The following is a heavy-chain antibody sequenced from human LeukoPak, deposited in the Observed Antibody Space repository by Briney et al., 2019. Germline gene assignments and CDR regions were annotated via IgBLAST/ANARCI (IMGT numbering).Heavy chain of an antibody. CDR3: AELGITMIGGV. J-gene: IGHJ6*04. V-gene: IGHV3-48*01. D-gene: IGHD3-10*02. CDR1: GFTFSSYS. CDR2: ISSSSSTI. Sequence: GGSLRLSCAASGFTFSSYSMNWVRQAPGKGLEWVSYISSSSSTIYYADSVKGRFTISRDNAKNSLYLQMNSLRAEDTAVYYCAELGITMIGGVWGKGTTVTISS.